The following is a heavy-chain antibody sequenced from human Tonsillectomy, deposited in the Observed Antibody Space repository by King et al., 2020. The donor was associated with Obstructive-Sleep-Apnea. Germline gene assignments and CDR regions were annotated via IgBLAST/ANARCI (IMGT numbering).Heavy chain of an antibody. V-gene: IGHV1-69*01. CDR2: IIPIFGTA. CDR1: GGTFSSYA. Sequence: VQLVESGAEVKKPGSSVKVSCKASGGTFSSYAISWVQQAPGQGLEWMGGIIPIFGTANYAQKFQGRVTITADESTSTAYMELSSLRSEDTAVYYCARAVESSGWTGGYYFDYWGQGTLVTVSS. J-gene: IGHJ4*02. D-gene: IGHD6-19*01. CDR3: ARAVESSGWTGGYYFDY.